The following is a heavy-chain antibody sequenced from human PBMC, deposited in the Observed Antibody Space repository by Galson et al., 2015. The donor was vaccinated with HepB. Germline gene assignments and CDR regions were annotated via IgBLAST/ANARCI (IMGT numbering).Heavy chain of an antibody. CDR3: ARDDGYSYGFTKNWFDP. V-gene: IGHV4-39*07. CDR1: GGSISSSIYY. J-gene: IGHJ5*02. Sequence: APLSLTCPVSGGSISSSIYYWGWIRQPPGKGLEWIGSMYYSGSTYYNPSLKSRVTISVYTSKNQFSLKLSSVTATDTAVYYCARDDGYSYGFTKNWFDPWCQGTQVTVSS. CDR2: MYYSGST. D-gene: IGHD5-18*01.